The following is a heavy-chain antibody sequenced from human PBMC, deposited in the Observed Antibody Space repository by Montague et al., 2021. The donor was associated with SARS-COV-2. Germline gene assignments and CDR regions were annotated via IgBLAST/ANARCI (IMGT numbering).Heavy chain of an antibody. D-gene: IGHD3-10*01. CDR2: VSYCGST. CDR1: GGSMSSYH. V-gene: IGHV4-59*01. Sequence: SETLSLTCTVSGGSMSSYHWDWIRKPPGKGLEWIGYVSYCGSTNYNLSLKSRVTISLDTSKNRYSLRVTSVTAADTAVYYYARDVRYYYDQWGQGILVTVSS. CDR3: ARDVRYYYDQ. J-gene: IGHJ4*02.